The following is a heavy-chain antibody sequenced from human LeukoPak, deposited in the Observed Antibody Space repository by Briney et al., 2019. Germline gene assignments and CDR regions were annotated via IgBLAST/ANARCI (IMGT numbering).Heavy chain of an antibody. J-gene: IGHJ4*02. Sequence: PVQPLDSPLAASANSGATYYADSLKGRFTISRDNAKNTLYLQMNNLRGEDTALYYCSKAGDTNYYRYGDYWGQGTLVTVSS. V-gene: IGHV3-23*01. CDR3: SKAGDTNYYRYGDY. CDR2: ASANSGAT. D-gene: IGHD5-18*01.